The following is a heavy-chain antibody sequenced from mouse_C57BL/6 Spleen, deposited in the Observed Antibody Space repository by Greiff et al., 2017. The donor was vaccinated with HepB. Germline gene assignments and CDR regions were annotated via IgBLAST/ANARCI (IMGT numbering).Heavy chain of an antibody. D-gene: IGHD2-3*01. CDR3: ARDAYDGYYFFAY. J-gene: IGHJ3*01. CDR1: GFTFSSYA. CDR2: ISDGGSYT. V-gene: IGHV5-4*01. Sequence: EVHLVESGGGLVKPGGSLKLSCAASGFTFSSYAMSWVRQTPEKRLEWVATISDGGSYTYYPDNVKGRFTISRDNAKNNLYLQMSHLKSEDTAMYYCARDAYDGYYFFAYWGQGTLVTVSA.